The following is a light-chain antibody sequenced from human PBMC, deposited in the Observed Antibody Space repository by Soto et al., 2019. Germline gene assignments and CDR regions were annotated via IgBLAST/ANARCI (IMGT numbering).Light chain of an antibody. V-gene: IGKV3-20*01. J-gene: IGKJ5*01. CDR2: GTS. CDR3: EQYGSSPPSIT. CDR1: QSVVRIN. Sequence: EIVLTQSPDTASLSPGKRATDSCRASQSVVRINLAWYHHKPGQPPRLLIYGTSNRATGIPDRFTGSGSGTDLTLTISSLEPEDFAVYYGEQYGSSPPSITFGQGTRLEIK.